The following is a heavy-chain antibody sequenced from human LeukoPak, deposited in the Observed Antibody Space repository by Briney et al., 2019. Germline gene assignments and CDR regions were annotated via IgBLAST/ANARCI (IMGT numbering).Heavy chain of an antibody. CDR3: ARGGVAPSGGPFFDY. CDR1: GASISSHY. Sequence: SETLSLTCSVSGASISSHYWSWIRQPPGKGLEWIGYMYHDGDTYYNPSLKGRVTISVDRSKNQFSLKVSSVTAADTAVYYCARGGVAPSGGPFFDYWGQGTLVTVSS. CDR2: MYHDGDT. J-gene: IGHJ4*02. D-gene: IGHD3-10*01. V-gene: IGHV4-59*11.